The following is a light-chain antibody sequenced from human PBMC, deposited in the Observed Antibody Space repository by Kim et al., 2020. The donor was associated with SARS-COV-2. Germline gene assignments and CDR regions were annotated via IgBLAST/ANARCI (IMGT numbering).Light chain of an antibody. J-gene: IGLJ2*01. CDR3: QAWDSSTVV. V-gene: IGLV3-1*01. Sequence: SYELTQPPSVSVSPGQTASITCSGDKLGDKYACWYQQKPGQSPVLVIYQDSKRPSGIPERFSGSNSGNTATLTISGTQAMDEADYYCQAWDSSTVVFAGGTKV. CDR2: QDS. CDR1: KLGDKY.